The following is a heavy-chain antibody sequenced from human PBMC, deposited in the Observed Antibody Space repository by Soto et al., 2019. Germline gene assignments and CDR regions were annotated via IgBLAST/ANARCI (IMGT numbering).Heavy chain of an antibody. V-gene: IGHV3-23*01. Sequence: GGSLRLSCAASGFTFRSYAMSWARQAPGKWLEWVSGISDRGDNTYYADSVKGRFTISRDNSKNTLYLQMNSLRAEDTAIYYCAKDVLRFLEWLAFYGMDVWGQGATVTVSS. CDR3: AKDVLRFLEWLAFYGMDV. CDR1: GFTFRSYA. D-gene: IGHD3-3*01. J-gene: IGHJ6*02. CDR2: ISDRGDNT.